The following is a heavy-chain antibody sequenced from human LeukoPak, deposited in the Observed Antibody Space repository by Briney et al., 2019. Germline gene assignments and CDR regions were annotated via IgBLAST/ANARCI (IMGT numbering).Heavy chain of an antibody. V-gene: IGHV4-39*01. CDR3: ARPGTGIKLYNYGHRDAFDI. CDR1: GVSISSSSYY. Sequence: SETLSLTCSVSGVSISSSSYYWGWIRQPPGKGLEWIGNIYYSGSTYYNPSLKSRVTISVDTSKNQFSLKLSSVTASDTAVYYCARPGTGIKLYNYGHRDAFDIWGQGTMVTVSS. J-gene: IGHJ3*02. D-gene: IGHD5-18*01. CDR2: IYYSGST.